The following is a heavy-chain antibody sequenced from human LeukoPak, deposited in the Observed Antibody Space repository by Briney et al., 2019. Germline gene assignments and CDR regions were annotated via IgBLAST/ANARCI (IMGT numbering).Heavy chain of an antibody. CDR2: ISAYDGNT. Sequence: ASVKVSCKASGYTFNRFGISWVRQAPGQGLEWLGWISAYDGNTNYAQNVQGRVTMTTDTSTSTAYMELRSLRYDDTAVNYCARDKVIATAGTPNWFDPWGQGTLVTVSS. CDR1: GYTFNRFG. CDR3: ARDKVIATAGTPNWFDP. J-gene: IGHJ5*02. D-gene: IGHD6-13*01. V-gene: IGHV1-18*01.